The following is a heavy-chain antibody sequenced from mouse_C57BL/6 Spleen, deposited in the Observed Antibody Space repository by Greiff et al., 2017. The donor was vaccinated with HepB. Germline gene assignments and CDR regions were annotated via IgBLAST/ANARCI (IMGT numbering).Heavy chain of an antibody. CDR3: ARDSQDYAMDY. V-gene: IGHV5-4*01. Sequence: EVKLEESGGGLVKPGGSLKLSCAASGFTFSSYAMSWVRQTPEKRLEWVATISDGGSYTYYPDNVKGRFTISRDNAKNNLYLQMSHLKSEDTAMYYCARDSQDYAMDYWGQGTSVTVSS. D-gene: IGHD3-2*02. J-gene: IGHJ4*01. CDR2: ISDGGSYT. CDR1: GFTFSSYA.